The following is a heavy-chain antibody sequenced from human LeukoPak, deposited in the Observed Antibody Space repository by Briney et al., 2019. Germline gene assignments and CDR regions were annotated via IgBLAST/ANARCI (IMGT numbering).Heavy chain of an antibody. Sequence: PSETLSLTCTASGGSISNYYWSWIRQPAGKGLEWIGRIYSTGSTDYNPSLKSRVTMSVDTSKNQFSVKLDSVTAADTAVYYCARGLEVGADRALDYWGQGTLVTVST. V-gene: IGHV4-4*07. D-gene: IGHD1-1*01. CDR3: ARGLEVGADRALDY. CDR2: IYSTGST. CDR1: GGSISNYY. J-gene: IGHJ4*02.